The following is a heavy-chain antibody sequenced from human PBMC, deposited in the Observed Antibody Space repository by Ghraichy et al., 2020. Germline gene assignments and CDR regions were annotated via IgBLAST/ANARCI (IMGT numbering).Heavy chain of an antibody. CDR3: ARAGWIAARALWVDY. CDR1: GGSISSYY. Sequence: SETLSLTCTVSGGSISSYYWSWIRQPPGKGLEWIGYIYYSGSTNYNPSLKSRVTISVDTSKNQFSLKLSSVTAADTAVYYCARAGWIAARALWVDYWGQGTLVTVSS. J-gene: IGHJ4*02. V-gene: IGHV4-59*01. CDR2: IYYSGST. D-gene: IGHD6-13*01.